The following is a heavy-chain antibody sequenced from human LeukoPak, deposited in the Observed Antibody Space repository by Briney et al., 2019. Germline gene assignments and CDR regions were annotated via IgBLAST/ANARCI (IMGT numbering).Heavy chain of an antibody. Sequence: SETLSLTCAVYGGSFSGYYWSWIRQPPGKGLEWISEINHSGSTNYNPSLTSRVTISVDTSKNQFSLKLSSVTAADTAVYYCARGGGLRYFDWLPPDWFDPWGQGTLVIVSS. CDR1: GGSFSGYY. CDR3: ARGGGLRYFDWLPPDWFDP. J-gene: IGHJ5*02. CDR2: INHSGST. V-gene: IGHV4-34*01. D-gene: IGHD3-9*01.